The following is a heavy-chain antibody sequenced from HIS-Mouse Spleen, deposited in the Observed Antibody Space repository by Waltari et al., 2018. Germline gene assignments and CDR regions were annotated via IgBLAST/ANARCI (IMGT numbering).Heavy chain of an antibody. CDR1: GFTFSSYA. CDR3: ARDQLGMNAFDI. V-gene: IGHV3-30-3*01. Sequence: QVQLVESGGGVVQPGRSLRLSCAASGFTFSSYAMHWVRQAPGKGLEWVAVISYDGNNKYYADSVKGRFTISRDNSKNTLYLQMNSLRAEDTAVYYCARDQLGMNAFDIWGQGTMVTVSS. J-gene: IGHJ3*02. D-gene: IGHD7-27*01. CDR2: ISYDGNNK.